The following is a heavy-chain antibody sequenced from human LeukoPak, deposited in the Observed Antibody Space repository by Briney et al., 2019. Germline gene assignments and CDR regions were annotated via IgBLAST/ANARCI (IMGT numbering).Heavy chain of an antibody. J-gene: IGHJ5*02. CDR2: IGNTGAT. CDR3: ARYSTYCDSTSCYQFDL. CDR1: GFTFSSYA. V-gene: IGHV4-59*01. Sequence: GSLRLSCAASGFTFSSYAMHWIRQSPGKGLDWIGYIGNTGATTYSPSLNSRVTISVDTSKNQVSLKLNSVTAAGTAVYYCARYSTYCDSTSCYQFDLWGQGTLVTVSS. D-gene: IGHD2-2*01.